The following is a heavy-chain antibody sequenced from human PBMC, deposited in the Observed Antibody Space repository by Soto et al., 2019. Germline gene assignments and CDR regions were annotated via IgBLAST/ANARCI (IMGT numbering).Heavy chain of an antibody. CDR3: AKGYSSSWVPFDD. D-gene: IGHD6-13*01. CDR1: GFTFSSYS. CDR2: ISSSSSYI. J-gene: IGHJ4*02. V-gene: IGHV3-21*04. Sequence: GGSLRLSCAASGFTFSSYSMNWVRQAPGKGLEWVSSISSSSSYIYYADSVKGRFTISRDNAKNSLYLQMNSLRAEDTAVYYCAKGYSSSWVPFDDWGQGTLVTVSS.